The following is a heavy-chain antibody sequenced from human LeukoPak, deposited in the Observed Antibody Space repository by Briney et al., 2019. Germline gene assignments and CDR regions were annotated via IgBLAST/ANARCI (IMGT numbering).Heavy chain of an antibody. D-gene: IGHD6-19*01. CDR2: IPYSGST. CDR3: ARSRYASAWHAFDI. J-gene: IGHJ3*02. CDR1: GASVRSYY. V-gene: IGHV4-59*08. Sequence: SETLSLTCSVSGASVRSYYWSWIRQPPGKGLEWIGYIPYSGSTNSKSSLKSRVTISVDTSKNQFSLKLNSVTAADTAVYYCARSRYASAWHAFDIWGQGTMVTVSS.